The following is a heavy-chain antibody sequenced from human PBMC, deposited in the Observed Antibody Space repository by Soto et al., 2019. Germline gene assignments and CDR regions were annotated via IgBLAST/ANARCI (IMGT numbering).Heavy chain of an antibody. V-gene: IGHV1-69*02. CDR1: GGTFSSYT. Sequence: QVQLVQSGAEVKKPGSSVKVSCKASGGTFSSYTISWVRQAPGQGLEWMGRIIPILGIANYAQKFQGRVTITADKSTSRAYMELSSLRSEDTAVYYCARGDSGIITYFDYWGQGTLVTVSS. CDR2: IIPILGIA. D-gene: IGHD1-26*01. CDR3: ARGDSGIITYFDY. J-gene: IGHJ4*02.